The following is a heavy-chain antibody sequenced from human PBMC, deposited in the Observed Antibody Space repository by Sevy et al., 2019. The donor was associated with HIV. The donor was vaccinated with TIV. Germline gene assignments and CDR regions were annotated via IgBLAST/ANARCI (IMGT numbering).Heavy chain of an antibody. V-gene: IGHV3-30*18. CDR3: EKPTDYDGYFDY. CDR2: ISYDGSNK. J-gene: IGHJ4*02. CDR1: GFTFSSYG. Sequence: GGSLRLSCAASGFTFSSYGIHWVRQAPGKGLEWVAVISYDGSNKYYADSVKGRFTISRDNSKNTLYLQMNSLRAEDTAVYSCEKPTDYDGYFDYWGQGTLVTVSS. D-gene: IGHD4-17*01.